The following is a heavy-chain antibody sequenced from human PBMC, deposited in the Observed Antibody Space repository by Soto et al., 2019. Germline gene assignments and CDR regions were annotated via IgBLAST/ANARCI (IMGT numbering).Heavy chain of an antibody. CDR2: INSDGSST. J-gene: IGHJ4*02. V-gene: IGHV3-74*01. Sequence: GGSLRLSCAASGFTFSSYWMHWVRQAPGKGLVWVSRINSDGSSTSYADSVKGRFTISRDNAKNTLYLQMNSLRAEDTAVYYCVRYYDSSAFDYWGQGTLVTVSS. CDR3: VRYYDSSAFDY. D-gene: IGHD3-22*01. CDR1: GFTFSSYW.